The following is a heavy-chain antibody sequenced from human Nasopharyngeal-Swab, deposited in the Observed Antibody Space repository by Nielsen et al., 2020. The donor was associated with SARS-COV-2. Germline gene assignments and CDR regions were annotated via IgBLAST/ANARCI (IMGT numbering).Heavy chain of an antibody. CDR1: GFTFSSYA. D-gene: IGHD2-8*01. J-gene: IGHJ6*02. CDR3: AKRRSNDNYGMDV. V-gene: IGHV3-23*01. Sequence: GGCLRLSCAASGFTFSSYAMRWVRQAPGKGLEWVSGISGSGDTTKYADSVKGRFTISRDNDKNTLYLQMNSLRAEDTAVYYCAKRRSNDNYGMDVWGQGTTVTVSS. CDR2: ISGSGDTT.